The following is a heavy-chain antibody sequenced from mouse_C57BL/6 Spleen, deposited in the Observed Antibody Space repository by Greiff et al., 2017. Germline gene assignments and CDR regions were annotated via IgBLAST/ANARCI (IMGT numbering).Heavy chain of an antibody. J-gene: IGHJ1*03. CDR3: SRKGYSNYWYFDV. CDR1: GFTFSDYG. Sequence: EVNVVESGGGLVKPGGSLKLSCAASGFTFSDYGMHWVRQAPETGLEWVAYISSGSSTIYYADTVKGRFTISRDNAKNTLFLQMTSLRSDDTAMYYWSRKGYSNYWYFDVWGTGTTVTVSS. D-gene: IGHD2-5*01. V-gene: IGHV5-17*01. CDR2: ISSGSSTI.